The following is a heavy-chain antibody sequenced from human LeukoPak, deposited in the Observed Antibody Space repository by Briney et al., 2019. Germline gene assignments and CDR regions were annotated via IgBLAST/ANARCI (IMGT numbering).Heavy chain of an antibody. J-gene: IGHJ3*02. CDR1: GFTFSRFA. V-gene: IGHV3-23*01. Sequence: GGSLRLSCSASGFTFSRFAMNWVRQTPGKGLEWVSHVGGNGADTYYADSVKGRFTVSRDNSKNSLYLQMSSLRAEDTAVYYCAKDSVAYNQVFDAFDIWGQGTKVTVSS. CDR3: AKDSVAYNQVFDAFDI. D-gene: IGHD1-1*01. CDR2: VGGNGADT.